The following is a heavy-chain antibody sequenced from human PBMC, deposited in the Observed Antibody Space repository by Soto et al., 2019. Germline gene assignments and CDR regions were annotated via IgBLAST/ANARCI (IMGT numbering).Heavy chain of an antibody. Sequence: GGSLRLSCAASGFTFDDYAMHWVRQAPGKGLEWVSGISWNSGSIGYADSVKGRFTISRDNAKNSLYLQMNSLRAEDTALYYCAKDPAATPYYMDVWGKGTTVTVSS. J-gene: IGHJ6*03. CDR3: AKDPAATPYYMDV. CDR1: GFTFDDYA. CDR2: ISWNSGSI. V-gene: IGHV3-9*01. D-gene: IGHD2-2*01.